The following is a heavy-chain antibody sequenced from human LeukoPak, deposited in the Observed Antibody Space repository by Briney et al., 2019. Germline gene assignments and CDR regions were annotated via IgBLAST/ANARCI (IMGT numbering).Heavy chain of an antibody. J-gene: IGHJ4*02. D-gene: IGHD2-21*01. CDR3: ARDGVGHIVVVIANGFDY. Sequence: SGGSLRLSCAASGFTFSSYAMHWVRQAPGKGLEWVAVISYDGSNKYYADSVKGRFTISRDNSKNTLYLQMNSLRAEDTAVYYCARDGVGHIVVVIANGFDYWGQGTLVTVSS. CDR2: ISYDGSNK. CDR1: GFTFSSYA. V-gene: IGHV3-30-3*01.